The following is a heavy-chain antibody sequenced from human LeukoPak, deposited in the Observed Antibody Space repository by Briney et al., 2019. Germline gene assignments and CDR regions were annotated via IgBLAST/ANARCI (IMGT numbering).Heavy chain of an antibody. CDR2: ISWNSGSI. D-gene: IGHD2-15*01. CDR1: GFTFDDYA. Sequence: GRSLRLSCAASGFTFDDYAMHWVRQAPGKGLEWVSGISWNSGSIGYADSVKGRFTISRDNSKNTLYLQMNSLRAEDTAVYYCATISGGYCSGGSCYSSPIYFDYWGQGTLVTVSS. J-gene: IGHJ4*02. V-gene: IGHV3-9*01. CDR3: ATISGGYCSGGSCYSSPIYFDY.